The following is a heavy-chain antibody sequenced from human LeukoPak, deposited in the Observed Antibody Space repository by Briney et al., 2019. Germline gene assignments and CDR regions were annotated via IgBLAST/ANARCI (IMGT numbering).Heavy chain of an antibody. D-gene: IGHD2-15*01. CDR1: GFTFSSYG. Sequence: GGSLRLSCAASGFTFSSYGMHWVRQAPGKGLEWVAFIRYDGSNKYYADSVKGRFTISRDNSKNTLYLQMNSLRAEDTAVYYCAKETLGYCSGGSCYSGRYFDYWGQGTLVTVSS. CDR3: AKETLGYCSGGSCYSGRYFDY. V-gene: IGHV3-30*02. J-gene: IGHJ4*02. CDR2: IRYDGSNK.